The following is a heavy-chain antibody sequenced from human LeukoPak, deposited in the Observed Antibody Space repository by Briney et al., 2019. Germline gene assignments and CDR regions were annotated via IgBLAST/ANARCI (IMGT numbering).Heavy chain of an antibody. CDR2: IYSGVTA. J-gene: IGHJ6*03. V-gene: IGHV3-53*01. Sequence: VGCLRLSCAASGFTVSSNFMSWVHQAPGKGLEWVSVIYSGVTAYYENSVKGRFTISRDNSKNTLSLQMNSLRAEDTAVYYCARDGYGNNYMDVWGKGTTVTVSS. CDR3: ARDGYGNNYMDV. D-gene: IGHD1/OR15-1a*01. CDR1: GFTVSSNF.